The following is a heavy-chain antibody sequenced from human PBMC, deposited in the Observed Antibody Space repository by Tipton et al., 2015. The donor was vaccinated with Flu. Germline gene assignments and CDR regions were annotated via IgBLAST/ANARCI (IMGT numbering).Heavy chain of an antibody. D-gene: IGHD7-27*01. CDR3: ASKVANWGVWEPLDY. Sequence: TLSLTCAVYGGSFRGYYWSWIRQPPGKGLEWIGEINHSGSTNYNPSLKSRVTISADTSKNQFSLKLSSVTAADTAVYYCASKVANWGVWEPLDYWGQGTLVTVSS. CDR1: GGSFRGYY. J-gene: IGHJ4*02. CDR2: INHSGST. V-gene: IGHV4-34*01.